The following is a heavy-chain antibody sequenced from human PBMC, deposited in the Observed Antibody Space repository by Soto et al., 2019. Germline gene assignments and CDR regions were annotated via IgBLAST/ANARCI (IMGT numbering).Heavy chain of an antibody. Sequence: SETLSLTCTVSSGSMSTYYWSWIRQPAGKGLEWIGRIYSSGSTLYNPSLKSRVTMSVDTSKNQFSLKLSSVTAADTAVYYCAGGAAADYFDYWGQGTRVTVSS. V-gene: IGHV4-4*07. CDR3: AGGAAADYFDY. D-gene: IGHD6-13*01. CDR1: SGSMSTYY. J-gene: IGHJ4*02. CDR2: IYSSGST.